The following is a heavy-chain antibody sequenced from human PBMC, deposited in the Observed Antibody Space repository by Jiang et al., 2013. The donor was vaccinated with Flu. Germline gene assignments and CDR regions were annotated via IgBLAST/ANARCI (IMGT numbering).Heavy chain of an antibody. CDR3: ARVIRVITANAFDV. CDR2: ISYGGRT. V-gene: IGHV4-59*11. J-gene: IGHJ3*01. CDR1: GGSINSHY. D-gene: IGHD3-22*01. Sequence: GSGLVKPSETLSLTCTVSGGSINSHYWSWIRQPPGKGLEWIAYISYGGRTNYNPSLRSRVTISIDTSRNQFSLKLSSVTAADTAVYYCARVIRVITANAFDVWGQGTMVTVSS.